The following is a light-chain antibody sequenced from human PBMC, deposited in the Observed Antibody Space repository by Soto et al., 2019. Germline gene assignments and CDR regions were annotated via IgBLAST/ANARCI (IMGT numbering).Light chain of an antibody. CDR1: QSVRSNY. CDR2: AAF. V-gene: IGKV3-20*01. J-gene: IGKJ1*01. CDR3: QQYGYSRWT. Sequence: ELVLPPSPGTLSLSPGERATLSCRASQSVRSNYLAWYQHKPGQAPRLLIDAAFSRATGIPDRFSGSGSGTDFTLTIYRLEPEDVAVYYCQQYGYSRWTFGQGTKVEIK.